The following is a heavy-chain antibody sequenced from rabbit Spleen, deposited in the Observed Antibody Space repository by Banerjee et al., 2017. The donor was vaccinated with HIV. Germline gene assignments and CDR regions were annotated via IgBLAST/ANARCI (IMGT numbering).Heavy chain of an antibody. CDR3: ARDTSSSFSSYGMDL. V-gene: IGHV1S45*01. CDR1: GVSFSSSSY. J-gene: IGHJ6*01. Sequence: DLVESGGGLVQPEGSLTLTCTASGVSFSSSSYMCWVRQAPGKGLEWIACIDTGSSGFTYFATWAKGRFTISKTSSTTVTLQLTRLTAADTATYFCARDTSSSFSSYGMDLWGPGTLVTVS. CDR2: IDTGSSGFT. D-gene: IGHD1-1*01.